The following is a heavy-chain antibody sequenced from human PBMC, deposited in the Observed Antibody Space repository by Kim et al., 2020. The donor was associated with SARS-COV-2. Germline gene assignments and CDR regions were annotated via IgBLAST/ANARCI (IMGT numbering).Heavy chain of an antibody. CDR3: ARAHRMCGSGWYPDY. Sequence: GESLKISCNGSGYRFTSYWIAWVRQMPGKGLEWMGIIYAGDSDTRYSPSFQGQVTISADKSISTAYLQWSSLRASDSGIYFCARAHRMCGSGWYPDYWGQGTLVTVSS. J-gene: IGHJ4*02. CDR2: IYAGDSDT. D-gene: IGHD6-19*01. V-gene: IGHV5-51*01. CDR1: GYRFTSYW.